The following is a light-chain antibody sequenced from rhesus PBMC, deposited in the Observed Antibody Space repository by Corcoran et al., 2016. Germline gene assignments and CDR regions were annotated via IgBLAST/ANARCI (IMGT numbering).Light chain of an antibody. CDR3: QQYNNWNT. Sequence: EIVMTQSPATLSLSPGERATLSCRASQSVSSYVAWYQQKPEQAPRPLIYGASSRATGIPDRFSGRGSGTDFTFIISSLEPEDVGVYYCQQYNNWNTFGPGTKLDIK. CDR1: QSVSSY. J-gene: IGKJ3*01. V-gene: IGKV3S9*01. CDR2: GAS.